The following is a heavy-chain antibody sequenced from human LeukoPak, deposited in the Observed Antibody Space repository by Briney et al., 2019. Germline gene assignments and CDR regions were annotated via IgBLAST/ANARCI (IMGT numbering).Heavy chain of an antibody. CDR1: GGSISSSSYY. Sequence: NPSETLSLTCTVSGGSISSSSYYWGWIRQPPGKGPEWIGNIYYSGSTYYNPSLKSRVTISVDTSKNHFSLQLSSVSAADTAVYYCARTYSGPMWFDPWGQGTLVTVSS. J-gene: IGHJ5*02. CDR3: ARTYSGPMWFDP. CDR2: IYYSGST. V-gene: IGHV4-39*02. D-gene: IGHD1-26*01.